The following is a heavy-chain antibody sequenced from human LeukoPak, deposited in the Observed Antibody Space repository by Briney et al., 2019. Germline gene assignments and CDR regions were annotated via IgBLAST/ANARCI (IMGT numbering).Heavy chain of an antibody. Sequence: GGSLRLSCAVSGLTFSSYWMHWVRQAPGKGLVWVSHINTDGSGTSYADSVKGRLTISRDNAKNTLYLQMNSLRAEDTGIYYCVRDLGTDDYWGQGILVTVSS. CDR3: VRDLGTDDY. V-gene: IGHV3-74*01. J-gene: IGHJ4*02. CDR1: GLTFSSYW. D-gene: IGHD7-27*01. CDR2: INTDGSGT.